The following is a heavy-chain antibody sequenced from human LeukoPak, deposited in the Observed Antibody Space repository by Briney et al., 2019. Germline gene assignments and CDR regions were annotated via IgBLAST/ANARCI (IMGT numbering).Heavy chain of an antibody. CDR2: INPTSGVT. Sequence: GASVKLSCKASGYTFSGSYMHWVRQAPGQGLEWMGWINPTSGVTKYAEKFQGRVTMTRDTSINTAYMEMSGLRSDDTAVYYCARDMYSGTYGHCGQGTLVTVSS. V-gene: IGHV1-2*02. D-gene: IGHD1-26*01. CDR1: GYTFSGSY. CDR3: ARDMYSGTYGH. J-gene: IGHJ4*02.